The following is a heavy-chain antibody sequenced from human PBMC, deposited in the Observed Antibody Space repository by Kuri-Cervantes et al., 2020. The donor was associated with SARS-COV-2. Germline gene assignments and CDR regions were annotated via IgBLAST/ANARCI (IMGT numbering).Heavy chain of an antibody. CDR2: TYSGGNA. D-gene: IGHD3-10*01. CDR3: PGVFAMVRSMDV. Sequence: GGSLRLSCAVSGFTVSRNYMSWVRQAPGKGLGWVSVTYSGGNAYYADSVKGRFTISTDDSNNTLYLQLNSLRGEDSAVYYCPGVFAMVRSMDVWGQGTTVTVSS. V-gene: IGHV3-53*01. J-gene: IGHJ6*02. CDR1: GFTVSRNY.